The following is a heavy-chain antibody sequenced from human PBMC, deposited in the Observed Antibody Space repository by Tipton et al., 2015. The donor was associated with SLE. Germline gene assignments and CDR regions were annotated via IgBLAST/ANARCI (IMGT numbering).Heavy chain of an antibody. D-gene: IGHD2-2*01. Sequence: TLSLTCTVSGSSISSYYWSWIRQPAGKGLEWIGRIYTSGSTNYNPSLKSRVTMSVDTSKNQFSLKLRSVTAADTAFYYCARDEDSSSRYGGGFQHWGQGTLVTVSS. CDR3: ARDEDSSSRYGGGFQH. J-gene: IGHJ1*01. CDR2: IYTSGST. CDR1: GSSISSYY. V-gene: IGHV4-4*07.